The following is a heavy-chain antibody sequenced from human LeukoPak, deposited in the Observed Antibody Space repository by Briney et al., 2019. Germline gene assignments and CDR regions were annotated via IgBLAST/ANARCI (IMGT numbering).Heavy chain of an antibody. CDR1: GYSFSDFY. D-gene: IGHD3-10*01. V-gene: IGHV1-2*02. J-gene: IGHJ4*02. CDR2: INPNSGGS. Sequence: ASVKVSCKSSGYSFSDFYIHWVRQAPGQGLEWMGWINPNSGGSNSAQTFHGRVTMTRDTSINTAYMELSGLSSDDTAVYYCARGRITMVRGDFDYWGQGTLVTVSS. CDR3: ARGRITMVRGDFDY.